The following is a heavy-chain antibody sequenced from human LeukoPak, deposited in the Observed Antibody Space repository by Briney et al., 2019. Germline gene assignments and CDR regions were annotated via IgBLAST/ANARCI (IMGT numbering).Heavy chain of an antibody. D-gene: IGHD3-10*01. CDR2: IYYSGST. J-gene: IGHJ6*02. CDR3: ARGWGGTMVRGQSYAMDV. V-gene: IGHV4-31*03. Sequence: SETLSLTCTVSGGSISSGGYNWNWIRQHPGQGLEYIGYIYYSGSTYYNPSLKSRVTISVDTSKNQLSLKLSSVTAADTAVYYCARGWGGTMVRGQSYAMDVWGQGTAVTASS. CDR1: GGSISSGGYN.